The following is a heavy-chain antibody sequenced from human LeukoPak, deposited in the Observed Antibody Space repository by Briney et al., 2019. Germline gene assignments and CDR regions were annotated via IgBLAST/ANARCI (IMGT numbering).Heavy chain of an antibody. CDR3: ARDRIAAAHDAFDI. J-gene: IGHJ3*02. Sequence: SQTLSLTCTVSGGSISSGSYYWSWIRQPAGKGREWIGRIYTSGSTNYNPSLKSRVTISVDTSKNQFSLQLSSVTAADTAVYYCARDRIAAAHDAFDIWGQGTMVTVSS. CDR2: IYTSGST. V-gene: IGHV4-61*02. CDR1: GGSISSGSYY. D-gene: IGHD6-13*01.